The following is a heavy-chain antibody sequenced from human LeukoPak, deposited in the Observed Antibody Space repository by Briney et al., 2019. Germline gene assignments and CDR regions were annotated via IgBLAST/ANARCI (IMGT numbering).Heavy chain of an antibody. CDR1: GFTFSSSA. CDR3: ARDTHYYDSSGYLDY. CDR2: ISSDGFNK. V-gene: IGHV3-30*03. J-gene: IGHJ4*02. Sequence: GGSLRLSCAASGFTFSSSALHWVRQAPGKGLEWVAVISSDGFNKYYSDSVKGRCTISRDNAKNSLYLQMNSLRAEDTAVYYCARDTHYYDSSGYLDYWGQGTLVTVSS. D-gene: IGHD3-22*01.